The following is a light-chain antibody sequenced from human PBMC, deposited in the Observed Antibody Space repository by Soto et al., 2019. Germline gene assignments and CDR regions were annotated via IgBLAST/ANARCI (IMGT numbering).Light chain of an antibody. Sequence: DIQMTQSPSTLSASIGDRVTIPCRASQSISRWLAWYQQNPGKAPKLLIYHDSNLKSGEPSRSRGSGSGTECTISINSLQPDDVATYYCQLSDSFPHTFEQGAALEIK. J-gene: IGKJ2*01. V-gene: IGKV1-5*01. CDR1: QSISRW. CDR2: HDS. CDR3: QLSDSFPHT.